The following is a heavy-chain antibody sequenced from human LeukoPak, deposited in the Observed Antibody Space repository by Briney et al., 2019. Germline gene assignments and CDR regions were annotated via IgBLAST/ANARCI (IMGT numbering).Heavy chain of an antibody. J-gene: IGHJ6*03. CDR3: ARALGSSGNYWSYYYYMDV. V-gene: IGHV3-48*01. CDR2: ISSGSSTI. D-gene: IGHD3-22*01. CDR1: GFTVSSNY. Sequence: PGGSLRLSCAASGFTVSSNYMNWVRQAPGKGLERVSYISSGSSTIYYADSVKGRFTISRDNAKNSLYLQMNSLRAEDTAVYYCARALGSSGNYWSYYYYMDVWGKGTTVTVSS.